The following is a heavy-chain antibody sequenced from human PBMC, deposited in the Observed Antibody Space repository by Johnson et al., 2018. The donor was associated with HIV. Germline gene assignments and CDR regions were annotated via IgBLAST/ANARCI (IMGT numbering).Heavy chain of an antibody. D-gene: IGHD3-16*01. CDR2: INSDGSII. V-gene: IGHV3-74*02. Sequence: VQLVESGGGLVQPGGSLRLSCAASGFSVSSKYMSWVRQAPGKGLEWVSRINSDGSIISYADSVKGRLTISRDNAKNTLFRQVNSLRPEDTAVYYCARGLTGEQVDIWGQGTMVTVSS. CDR3: ARGLTGEQVDI. J-gene: IGHJ3*02. CDR1: GFSVSSKY.